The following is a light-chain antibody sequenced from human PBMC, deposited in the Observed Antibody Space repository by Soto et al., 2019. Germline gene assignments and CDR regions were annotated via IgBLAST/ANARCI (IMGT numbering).Light chain of an antibody. CDR3: QQYSNWPLT. CDR2: GAS. Sequence: EIVMTQSPATLSVSPGVGATLSYRASQSVSSNLAWYQHKPGQAPRLLIFGASTRATGIPARFSGSGSGAEFSLTISALQSEDFAIYYCQQYSNWPLTFGGGTKVGIK. J-gene: IGKJ4*01. V-gene: IGKV3-15*01. CDR1: QSVSSN.